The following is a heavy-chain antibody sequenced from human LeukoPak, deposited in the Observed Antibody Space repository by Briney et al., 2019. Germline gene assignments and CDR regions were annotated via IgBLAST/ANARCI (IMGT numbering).Heavy chain of an antibody. D-gene: IGHD5/OR15-5a*01. Sequence: ASETLSLTCTVSGGSISSSSYYWGWIRQPPGKGLEWIGSIYHSGSTYYNPSLKSRVTISVDTSKNQFSLKLSSVTAADTAVYYCARANRVSLYYFDYWGQGTLVTVSS. CDR1: GGSISSSSYY. CDR2: IYHSGST. J-gene: IGHJ4*02. V-gene: IGHV4-39*07. CDR3: ARANRVSLYYFDY.